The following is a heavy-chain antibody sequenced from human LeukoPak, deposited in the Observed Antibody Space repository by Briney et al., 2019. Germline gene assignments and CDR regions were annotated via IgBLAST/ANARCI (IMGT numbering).Heavy chain of an antibody. CDR2: IKQDGSEK. D-gene: IGHD6-19*01. CDR3: ARSSSGWYYFDY. J-gene: IGHJ4*02. Sequence: GGSLRLSCAASGFIFSSDWMSWVRQAPGKGLEWVANIKQDGSEKYYVDSVKGRFTISRDNAKNSLYLQMNSLRAEDTAVYYCARSSSGWYYFDYWGQGTLVTVSS. V-gene: IGHV3-7*01. CDR1: GFIFSSDW.